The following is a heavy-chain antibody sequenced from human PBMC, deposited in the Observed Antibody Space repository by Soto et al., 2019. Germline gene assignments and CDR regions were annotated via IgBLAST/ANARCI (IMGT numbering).Heavy chain of an antibody. CDR3: ATKRYWDH. CDR1: GSSLIELS. J-gene: IGHJ4*02. D-gene: IGHD2-8*02. V-gene: IGHV1-24*01. CDR2: SDPEAGET. Sequence: ASVKVSCKVSGSSLIELSIHWVRQPPGKGLEWMGGSDPEAGETIYAKKFQGRVTMTEDISTDTAYMEVSSLRSEDTAVYFCATKRYWDHWGPGTLVTVSS.